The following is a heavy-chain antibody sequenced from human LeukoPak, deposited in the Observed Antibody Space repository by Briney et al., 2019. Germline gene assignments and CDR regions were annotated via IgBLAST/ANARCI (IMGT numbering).Heavy chain of an antibody. CDR2: ISSSSSYI. Sequence: GGSLRLSCAASGFTFSSYSMNWVRQAPGKGLEWVSSISSSSSYIYYADSVKGRFTISRDNAKNSLYLQMNSLRAVDTAVYYCARDRGGNSGGDFDYWGQGTLVTVSS. D-gene: IGHD4-23*01. V-gene: IGHV3-21*01. CDR1: GFTFSSYS. J-gene: IGHJ4*02. CDR3: ARDRGGNSGGDFDY.